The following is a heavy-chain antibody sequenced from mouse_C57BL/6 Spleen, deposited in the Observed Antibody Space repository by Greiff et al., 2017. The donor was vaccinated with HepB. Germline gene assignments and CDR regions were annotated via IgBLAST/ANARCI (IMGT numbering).Heavy chain of an antibody. V-gene: IGHV1-55*01. D-gene: IGHD2-4*01. CDR1: GYTFTSYW. CDR2: IYPGSGST. CDR3: AREDYDWAYFDY. J-gene: IGHJ2*01. Sequence: QVQLQQPGAELVKPGASVKMSCKASGYTFTSYWITWVKQRPGQGLEWIGDIYPGSGSTNYNEKFKSKATLTVDTSSSTAYMQLSSLTSEDSAVYYCAREDYDWAYFDYWGQGTTLTVSS.